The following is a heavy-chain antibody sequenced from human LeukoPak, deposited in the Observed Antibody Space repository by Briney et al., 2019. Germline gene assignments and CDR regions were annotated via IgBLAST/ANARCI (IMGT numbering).Heavy chain of an antibody. CDR1: GGSISSSNW. V-gene: IGHV4-4*02. CDR2: IYHSGST. D-gene: IGHD3-16*02. CDR3: ARSLYVCGSYRSYYYYMDV. Sequence: PSETLSLTCAVSGGSISSSNWWSWVRQPPGKGLEWIGEIYHSGSTNYNPSLKSRVTISVDKSKNQFSLKLSSVTAADTAVYYCARSLYVCGSYRSYYYYMDVWGKGTTVTVSS. J-gene: IGHJ6*03.